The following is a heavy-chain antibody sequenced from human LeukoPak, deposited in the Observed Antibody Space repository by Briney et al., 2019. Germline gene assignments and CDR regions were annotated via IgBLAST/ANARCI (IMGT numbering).Heavy chain of an antibody. Sequence: GASVKVSCKSPEGTFSSYAITWVRQAPGQGLEWMGWISAYNGNTNYAQKLQGRVTMTTDTSTSTAYMELRSLRSDDTAVYYCARDQGYSSDWFDPWGQGTLVTVSS. CDR3: ARDQGYSSDWFDP. CDR2: ISAYNGNT. D-gene: IGHD6-25*01. J-gene: IGHJ5*02. V-gene: IGHV1-18*01. CDR1: EGTFSSYA.